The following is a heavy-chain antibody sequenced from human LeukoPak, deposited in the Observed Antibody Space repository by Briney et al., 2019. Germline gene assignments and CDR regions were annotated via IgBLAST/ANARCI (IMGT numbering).Heavy chain of an antibody. CDR3: ARHVYGEYGPGDY. CDR1: GGSISSGGSR. D-gene: IGHD4-17*01. J-gene: IGHJ4*02. CDR2: IYYSGST. V-gene: IGHV4-31*03. Sequence: SETLSLTCNVSGGSISSGGSRWSWIRQHPGKGLEWIGYIYYSGSTYYNPSLESRLTMSVDTSKNQFSLHLTSVTAADTAVYYCARHVYGEYGPGDYWGQGILVTVSS.